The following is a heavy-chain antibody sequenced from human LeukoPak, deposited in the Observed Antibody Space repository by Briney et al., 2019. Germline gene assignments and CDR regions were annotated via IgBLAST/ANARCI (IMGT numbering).Heavy chain of an antibody. Sequence: GGSLRLSCAASGFTFSSNYMSWVRQAPGKGLEWVSVIYSGGSTYYADSVKGRFTISRDNSKNTLYLQMNSLRAEDTAVYYCARVVDHDYGDYYLDYWGQGTLVTVSS. CDR3: ARVVDHDYGDYYLDY. CDR2: IYSGGST. D-gene: IGHD4-17*01. V-gene: IGHV3-53*01. J-gene: IGHJ4*02. CDR1: GFTFSSNY.